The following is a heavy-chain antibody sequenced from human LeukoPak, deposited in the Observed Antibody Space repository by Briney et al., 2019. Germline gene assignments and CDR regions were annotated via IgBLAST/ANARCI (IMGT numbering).Heavy chain of an antibody. J-gene: IGHJ4*02. CDR2: ITGSGGRS. CDR1: GFTFTSYA. Sequence: GGSLRLSCAASGFTFTSYAMNWVRQAPGKGLEWVSAITGSGGRSYYADSVKGRFTISRDNSKNTLYLQMNSLRAEDTAVYYCAKEEGYTSGWFPDYWGQGTLVTVSS. CDR3: AKEEGYTSGWFPDY. V-gene: IGHV3-23*01. D-gene: IGHD6-19*01.